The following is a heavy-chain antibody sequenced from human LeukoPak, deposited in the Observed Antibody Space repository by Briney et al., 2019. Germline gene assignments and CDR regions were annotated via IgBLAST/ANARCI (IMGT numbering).Heavy chain of an antibody. CDR1: GGPISSYY. Sequence: SETLSLTCTVSGGPISSYYWSWIRQPPGKGLEWIGYIYYSGSTNYNPSLKSRVTISVDTSKNQFSLKLSSVTAADTAVYYCARSPYCGGDCYTPSFDYWGQGTLVTVSS. CDR2: IYYSGST. D-gene: IGHD2-21*02. V-gene: IGHV4-59*01. J-gene: IGHJ4*02. CDR3: ARSPYCGGDCYTPSFDY.